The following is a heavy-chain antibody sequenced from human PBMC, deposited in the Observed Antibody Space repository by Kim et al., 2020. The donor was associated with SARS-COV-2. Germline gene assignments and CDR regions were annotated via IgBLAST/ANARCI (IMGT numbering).Heavy chain of an antibody. Sequence: ASVKVSCKASGYTFTSYYMHWVRQAPGQGLEWMGIINPSGGSTSYAQKFQGRVTMTRDTSTSTVYMELSSLRSEDTAVYYCAREQYRLLYDYVWGSYRWSLDYWGQGTLVTVSS. V-gene: IGHV1-46*01. CDR3: AREQYRLLYDYVWGSYRWSLDY. J-gene: IGHJ4*02. D-gene: IGHD3-16*02. CDR2: INPSGGST. CDR1: GYTFTSYY.